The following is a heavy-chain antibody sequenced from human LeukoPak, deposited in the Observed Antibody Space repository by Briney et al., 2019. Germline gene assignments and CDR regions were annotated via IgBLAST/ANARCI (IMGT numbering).Heavy chain of an antibody. CDR3: ARAFQSLGGLSLPDY. J-gene: IGHJ4*02. V-gene: IGHV7-4-1*02. D-gene: IGHD3-16*02. Sequence: ASVKVSCKASGGTFSSYAISWVRQAPGQGLEWMGWIHPSTGNPTYAQGFTGRFVFSLDTSVSTTYLQISSLKAEDTAVYFCARAFQSLGGLSLPDYWGQGTLVTVSS. CDR2: IHPSTGNP. CDR1: GGTFSSYA.